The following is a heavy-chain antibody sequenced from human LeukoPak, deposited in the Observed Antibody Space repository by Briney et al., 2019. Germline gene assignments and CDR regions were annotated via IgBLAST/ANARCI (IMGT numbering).Heavy chain of an antibody. V-gene: IGHV3-23*01. CDR2: ISGSGGST. J-gene: IGHJ3*02. CDR3: AKSLLTTATGTGRAFDI. Sequence: GGSLRLSCAASGFTFSSYAMSWVRQAPGKGLEWVSAISGSGGSTYYADSVKGRFTISRDNSKNTLYLQMNSLRAEDTAEYYCAKSLLTTATGTGRAFDIWGQGTMVTVSA. D-gene: IGHD1-1*01. CDR1: GFTFSSYA.